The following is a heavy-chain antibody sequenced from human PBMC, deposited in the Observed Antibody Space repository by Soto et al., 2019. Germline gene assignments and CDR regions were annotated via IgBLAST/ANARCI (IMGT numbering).Heavy chain of an antibody. J-gene: IGHJ3*02. Sequence: SETLSLTCTVSGGSISSYYWSWIRQPPGKGLEWIGYIYYSGSTNYNPSLKSRVTISVDTSKNQFSLKLSSVTAADTAVYYCARLTRYCSSTSCYADAFAIWGQGTMVTVSS. CDR1: GGSISSYY. CDR2: IYYSGST. CDR3: ARLTRYCSSTSCYADAFAI. D-gene: IGHD2-2*01. V-gene: IGHV4-59*01.